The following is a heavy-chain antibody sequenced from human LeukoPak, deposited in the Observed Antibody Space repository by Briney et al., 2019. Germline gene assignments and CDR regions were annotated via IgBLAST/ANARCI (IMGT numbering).Heavy chain of an antibody. D-gene: IGHD3-10*01. J-gene: IGHJ6*03. V-gene: IGHV4-59*01. CDR2: IYYSGST. Sequence: SETLSLTCTVSGGSISSYYWSWIRQPAGKGLEWIGYIYYSGSTNYNPSLKSRVTISVDTSENQFSLKLSSVTAADTAVYYCAIVSGSYLPNYYYYMDVWGKGTTVTVSS. CDR3: AIVSGSYLPNYYYYMDV. CDR1: GGSISSYY.